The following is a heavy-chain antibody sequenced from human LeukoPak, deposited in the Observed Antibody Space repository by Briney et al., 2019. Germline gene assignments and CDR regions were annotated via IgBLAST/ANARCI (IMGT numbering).Heavy chain of an antibody. D-gene: IGHD3-10*01. CDR2: ISYDGSNK. CDR3: ARERHMVRGVNGAFDI. Sequence: GGSLRLSCAASGFTFSSYAMHWVRQAPGKGLEWVAVISYDGSNKYYADSVKGRFTISRDNSKNTLYLQMNSLRAEDTAVYCCARERHMVRGVNGAFDIWGQGTMVTVSS. V-gene: IGHV3-30-3*01. J-gene: IGHJ3*02. CDR1: GFTFSSYA.